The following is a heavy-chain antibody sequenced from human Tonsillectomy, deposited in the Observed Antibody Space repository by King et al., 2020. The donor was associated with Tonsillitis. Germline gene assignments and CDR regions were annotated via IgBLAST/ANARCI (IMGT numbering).Heavy chain of an antibody. CDR2: ISDTGSS. CDR1: GGSISNYF. J-gene: IGHJ2*01. CDR3: VRRRIDYNYCYFDL. Sequence: VQLQESGPGLVRPSETLSLSCTVSGGSISNYFWSWIRQSPGKGLEWIGYISDTGSSDYNPSLKSRVTMSLDTAKNQFSLRLNSVTAPDTALYYCVRRRIDYNYCYFDLWGRGTRVTVLS. V-gene: IGHV4-59*08. D-gene: IGHD4-11*01.